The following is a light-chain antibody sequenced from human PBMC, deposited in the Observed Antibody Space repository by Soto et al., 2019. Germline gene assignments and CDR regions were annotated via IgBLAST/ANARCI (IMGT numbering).Light chain of an antibody. J-gene: IGKJ2*01. CDR3: QQYNNWPHT. V-gene: IGKV3-15*01. CDR2: GAS. CDR1: QSVSSN. Sequence: EIVMTQSPATLSVSPGERATLSCRASQSVSSNLAWYQQKPGQAPRLLIYGASTRATGVPVRFSGSGSGTEFTLTINSLQSEDFAVYYCQQYNNWPHTFGQGTKVDI.